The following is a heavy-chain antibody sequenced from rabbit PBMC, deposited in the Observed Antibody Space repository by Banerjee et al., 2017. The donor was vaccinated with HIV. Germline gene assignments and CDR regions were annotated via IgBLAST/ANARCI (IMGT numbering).Heavy chain of an antibody. J-gene: IGHJ2*01. CDR3: ARNYVNVFDP. V-gene: IGHV1S45*01. CDR1: GFSFSSNW. Sequence: QEQLVESGGGLVKPEGSLKLSCTASGFSFSSNWICWVRQAPGKGLEWIACIDTNDGDTDYANWPKGRFTISKTSSTTVTLQMTSLTAADTATYFCARNYVNVFDPWGPGTLVTVS. D-gene: IGHD1-1*01. CDR2: IDTNDGDT.